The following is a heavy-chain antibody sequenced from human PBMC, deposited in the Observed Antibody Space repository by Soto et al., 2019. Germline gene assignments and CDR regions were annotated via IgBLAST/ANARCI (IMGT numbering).Heavy chain of an antibody. D-gene: IGHD6-13*01. J-gene: IGHJ6*02. Sequence: EVQLVESGGGLVQPGGSLRLSCAASGFTFSNYWMYWVRQAPGKGLVWVSRVNNDGTDTTHADSVKGRFTISRDNAENTLYLPMNSLTAEDTPVYYCARGGLQHALDVWGQGSTVTVSS. V-gene: IGHV3-74*03. CDR2: VNNDGTDT. CDR1: GFTFSNYW. CDR3: ARGGLQHALDV.